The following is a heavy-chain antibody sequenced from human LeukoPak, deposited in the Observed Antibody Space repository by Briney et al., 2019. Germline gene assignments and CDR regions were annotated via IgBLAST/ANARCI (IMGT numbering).Heavy chain of an antibody. Sequence: SVKVSCKASGFTFTSSAVQWVRQARGRRLEWIGWIVVGSGNTNYAQMFQGRVTITRDMSTSTAYMELSSLRSEDTAVYYCAAPSRIQLGYWGQGTLVTVSS. CDR1: GFTFTSSA. V-gene: IGHV1-58*01. CDR2: IVVGSGNT. CDR3: AAPSRIQLGY. J-gene: IGHJ4*02. D-gene: IGHD5-18*01.